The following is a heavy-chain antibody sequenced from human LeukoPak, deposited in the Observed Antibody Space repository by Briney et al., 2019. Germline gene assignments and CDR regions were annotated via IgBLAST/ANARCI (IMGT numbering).Heavy chain of an antibody. CDR2: ISWNSGSI. CDR3: AKEMSRDSSGWQNYFDY. CDR1: GFTFDDYA. Sequence: GRSLRLSCAASGFTFDDYAMHWVRQAPGKGLEWVSGISWNSGSIGYADSVKGRFTISRDNAKNSLYLQMNSLRAEDTALYYCAKEMSRDSSGWQNYFDYWGQGTLVTVSS. V-gene: IGHV3-9*01. D-gene: IGHD6-19*01. J-gene: IGHJ4*02.